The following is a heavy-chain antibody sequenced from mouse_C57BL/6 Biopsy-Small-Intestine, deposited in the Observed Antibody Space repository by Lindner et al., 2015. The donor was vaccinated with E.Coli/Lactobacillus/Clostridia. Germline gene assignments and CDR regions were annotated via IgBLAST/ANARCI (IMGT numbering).Heavy chain of an antibody. CDR2: VRTYNDNT. V-gene: IGHV1-84*02. J-gene: IGHJ1*01. Sequence: SVKVSCKASGYTFTSYGISWVRQAPGQGLEWMGWVRTYNDNTHYHGDNIHYAQRFQGRFTMTADTFTSTAYMELRDLTSGDTAVYYCARDYYCSSAYCLDDFDIWGQGTMVTVSS. CDR1: GYTFTSYG. D-gene: IGHD1-1*01. CDR3: ARDYYCSSAYCLDDFDI.